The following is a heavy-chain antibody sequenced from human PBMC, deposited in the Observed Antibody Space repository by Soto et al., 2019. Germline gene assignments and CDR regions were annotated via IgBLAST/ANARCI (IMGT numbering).Heavy chain of an antibody. CDR2: IYHSGST. J-gene: IGHJ4*02. CDR3: AKLVRDDVRRSDLDH. Sequence: KTSETLSLTCAVSGYSISTGFNWAWIRQPPGKGLEWIGSIYHSGSTYYNLSLKSRVTISSDASKNQFSLNLRSVTAADSGVYYCAKLVRDDVRRSDLDHWGQGTLVTVSS. V-gene: IGHV4-38-2*01. CDR1: GYSISTGFN. D-gene: IGHD3-10*02.